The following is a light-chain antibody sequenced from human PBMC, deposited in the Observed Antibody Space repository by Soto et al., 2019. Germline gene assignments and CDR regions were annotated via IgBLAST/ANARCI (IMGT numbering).Light chain of an antibody. V-gene: IGKV3-15*01. CDR1: QSVSSN. Sequence: EIVMTQSPATLSVSPGGRATLSCRASQSVSSNLAWYQQKPGQAPRLLIYDASTRATGIPARFSGSGSGTEFTLTISSLQSADFAVYYCQQYNNWPRTFGLGTKVDIK. J-gene: IGKJ1*01. CDR2: DAS. CDR3: QQYNNWPRT.